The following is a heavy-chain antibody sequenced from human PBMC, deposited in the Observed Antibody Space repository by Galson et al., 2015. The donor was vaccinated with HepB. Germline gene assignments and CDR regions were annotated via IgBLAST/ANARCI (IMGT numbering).Heavy chain of an antibody. CDR3: ARPLVLNGRFTPGVGPFHI. D-gene: IGHD2-8*01. Sequence: SETLSLTCAVSGVTISGGQYYWGWIRQSPIKGLEWIGSIYFGGRTYFSPSFQSRVAMSVDTSKSRLSLTLRSVTAADTAVYYCARPLVLNGRFTPGVGPFHIWGHGAMVTVSA. CDR2: IYFGGRT. CDR1: GVTISGGQYY. J-gene: IGHJ3*02. V-gene: IGHV4-39*01.